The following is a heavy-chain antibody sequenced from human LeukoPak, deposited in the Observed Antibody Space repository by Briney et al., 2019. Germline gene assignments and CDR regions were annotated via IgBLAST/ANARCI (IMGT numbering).Heavy chain of an antibody. CDR3: ATYETIFGDFDY. J-gene: IGHJ4*02. V-gene: IGHV1-24*01. CDR2: FDPEDGET. D-gene: IGHD3-3*01. Sequence: GASVKVSCKVSGYTLTELSMHWVRQAPGKGLEWMGGFDPEDGETIYAQKFQGRVTMTEDTSTDTAYMELSSLRSEDTAVYYCATYETIFGDFDYWGQGTLVAVSS. CDR1: GYTLTELS.